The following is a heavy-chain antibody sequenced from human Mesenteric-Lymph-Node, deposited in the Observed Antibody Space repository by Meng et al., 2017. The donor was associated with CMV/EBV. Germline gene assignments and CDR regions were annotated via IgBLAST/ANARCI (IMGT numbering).Heavy chain of an antibody. CDR1: RFTFSDYY. Sequence: GESLKISCTASRFTFSDYYMSWIRQAPGKGLEWVSTIKWNGGSTGYADSVKGRFTISRDNAKNSLYLQMNSLRAEDTALYHCARRGTTGYYFDYWGQGALVTVSS. D-gene: IGHD3-9*01. CDR3: ARRGTTGYYFDY. J-gene: IGHJ4*02. V-gene: IGHV3-20*01. CDR2: IKWNGGST.